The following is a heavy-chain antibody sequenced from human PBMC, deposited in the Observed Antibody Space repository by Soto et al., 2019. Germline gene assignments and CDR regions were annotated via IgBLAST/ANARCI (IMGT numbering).Heavy chain of an antibody. D-gene: IGHD3-10*01. Sequence: QVQLQESGPGLVKPSQTLSLTCTVSGGSISSGDYYWSWIRQPPGKGLEWIGYIYYSGSTYYNPSLKSRVNLSVDTSKNQFSLKVSSVDAADTAVYYCARDRGFGATTIDYWGQGTLVTVSS. CDR3: ARDRGFGATTIDY. CDR1: GGSISSGDYY. V-gene: IGHV4-30-4*01. J-gene: IGHJ4*02. CDR2: IYYSGST.